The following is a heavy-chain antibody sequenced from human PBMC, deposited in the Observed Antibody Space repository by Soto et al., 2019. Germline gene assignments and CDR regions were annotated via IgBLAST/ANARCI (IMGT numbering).Heavy chain of an antibody. J-gene: IGHJ6*02. CDR2: ISSSSSYI. CDR1: GFTFSSYS. V-gene: IGHV3-21*01. D-gene: IGHD6-6*01. CDR3: ARDLRSSGTLFYYYGMDV. Sequence: PGGSLRLSCAASGFTFSSYSMNWVRQAPGKXLEWVSSISSSSSYIYYADSVKGRFTISRDNAKNSLYLQMNSLRAEDTAVYYCARDLRSSGTLFYYYGMDVWGQGPTVTVSS.